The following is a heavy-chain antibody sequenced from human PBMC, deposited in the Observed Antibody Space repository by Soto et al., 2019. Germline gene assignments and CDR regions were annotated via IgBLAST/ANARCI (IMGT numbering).Heavy chain of an antibody. CDR2: IIPLLGIP. CDR1: GGTFNTYT. D-gene: IGHD4-4*01. Sequence: QVQLVQSGAEVKKPGSSVKVSCKASGGTFNTYTISWVRQAPGQGLEWMGRIIPLLGIPDYAQKFQGRVTITADKSTSTAYMELSSLRSEDTAVYYCARDPRTVEMATVDDVDYWGQGTLVTVSS. J-gene: IGHJ4*02. V-gene: IGHV1-69*08. CDR3: ARDPRTVEMATVDDVDY.